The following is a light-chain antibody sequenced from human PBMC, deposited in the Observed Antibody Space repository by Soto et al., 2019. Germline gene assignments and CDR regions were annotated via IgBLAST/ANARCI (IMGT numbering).Light chain of an antibody. CDR2: RNN. Sequence: QSLLNLPPWASGTPADVFPISCSSSTSNIGSNSVYWYQQLTGTLPKLLSYRNNERPSGLPDRFSGSKSGNSASLAISGLRYDDEADYLCATWDDRLNGFYLSGTGTKVTVL. V-gene: IGLV1-47*01. J-gene: IGLJ1*01. CDR1: TSNIGSNS. CDR3: ATWDDRLNGFYL.